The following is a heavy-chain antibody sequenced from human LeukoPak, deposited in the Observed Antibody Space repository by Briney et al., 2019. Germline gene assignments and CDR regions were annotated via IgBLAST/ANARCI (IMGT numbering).Heavy chain of an antibody. CDR2: IYISGGT. V-gene: IGHV4-61*02. CDR1: GGSISSGSYY. D-gene: IGHD2-2*01. J-gene: IGHJ3*02. Sequence: SETLSLTCTVSGGSISSGSYYWRWIWQPAGKGLEWIVRIYISGGTNYNPSLKSRVTISVDTSKNQFSLKLSSVTAADTAVYYCARDSYCSGTSCYDAFDIWGQGTMVTVSS. CDR3: ARDSYCSGTSCYDAFDI.